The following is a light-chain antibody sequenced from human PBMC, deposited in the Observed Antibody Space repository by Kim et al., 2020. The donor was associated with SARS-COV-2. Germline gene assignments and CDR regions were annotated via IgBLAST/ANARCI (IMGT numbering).Light chain of an antibody. V-gene: IGLV2-14*03. CDR2: DVS. J-gene: IGLJ2*01. CDR1: SGDIGTYNY. Sequence: QSSTISCTGTSGDIGTYNYVSWYQQHPGKVPKLIIFDVSNRPSGVSNRFSGSKSGNMASLTISGLQAEDEADYYCSSYTSSDTGVFGGGTQLTVL. CDR3: SSYTSSDTGV.